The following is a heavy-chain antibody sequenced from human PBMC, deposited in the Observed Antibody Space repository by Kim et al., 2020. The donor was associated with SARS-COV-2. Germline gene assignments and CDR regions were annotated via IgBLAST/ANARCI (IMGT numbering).Heavy chain of an antibody. V-gene: IGHV3-30*18. Sequence: GGSLRLSCAASGFTFSSYGMHWVRQAPGKGLEWVAVISYDGSNKYYADSVKGRFTISRDNSKNTLYLQMNSLRAEDTAVYYCAKDQANNPRRGYSGYEPAPLGYWGQGTLVTVSS. D-gene: IGHD5-12*01. CDR2: ISYDGSNK. CDR3: AKDQANNPRRGYSGYEPAPLGY. J-gene: IGHJ4*02. CDR1: GFTFSSYG.